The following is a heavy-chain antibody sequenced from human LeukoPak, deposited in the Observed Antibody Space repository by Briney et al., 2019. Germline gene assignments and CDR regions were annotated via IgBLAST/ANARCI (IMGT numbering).Heavy chain of an antibody. J-gene: IGHJ4*02. CDR3: ARDKEKGGSGSKFDY. D-gene: IGHD3-10*01. CDR2: IEQDGSEK. Sequence: GGSLRLSCAASEFTFNSYLMSWVRQAPGKGLAWVANIEQDGSEKNYLDSVKGRFTISRDNAKNSLYLQMNSLRAEDTAVYYCARDKEKGGSGSKFDYWGQGTLVTVSS. CDR1: EFTFNSYL. V-gene: IGHV3-7*01.